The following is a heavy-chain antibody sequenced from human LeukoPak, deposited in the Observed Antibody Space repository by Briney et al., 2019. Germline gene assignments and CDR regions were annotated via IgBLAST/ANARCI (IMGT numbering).Heavy chain of an antibody. D-gene: IGHD6-19*01. J-gene: IGHJ2*01. CDR3: AKDRSGLNWYFDL. Sequence: GGSLRLSCAASGFTFSNDGMHWGRRAPGKGLEWVAIISYDGSNQYYTDSVKGRFTISRDNSKNTLYLQINSLRAEDTAVYFCAKDRSGLNWYFDLWGRGTLVTVSS. CDR2: ISYDGSNQ. CDR1: GFTFSNDG. V-gene: IGHV3-30*18.